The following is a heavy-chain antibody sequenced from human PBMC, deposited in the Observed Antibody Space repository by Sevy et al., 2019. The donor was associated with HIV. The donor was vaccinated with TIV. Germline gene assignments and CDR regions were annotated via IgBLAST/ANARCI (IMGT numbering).Heavy chain of an antibody. Sequence: SETLSLTCTVSGGSISSSSYYWGWIRQPPGKGLQWIGSIYYSGSTYYNPSLKSRVTISVDTSKSQFSLKLSSVTAADSAMYYCPRSLTFGTTFDYWGQGTLVTVSS. CDR2: IYYSGST. D-gene: IGHD3-16*01. CDR3: PRSLTFGTTFDY. J-gene: IGHJ4*02. CDR1: GGSISSSSYY. V-gene: IGHV4-39*01.